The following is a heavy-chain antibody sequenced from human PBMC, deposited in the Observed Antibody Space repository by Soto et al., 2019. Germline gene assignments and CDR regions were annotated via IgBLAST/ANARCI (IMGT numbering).Heavy chain of an antibody. D-gene: IGHD1-26*01. V-gene: IGHV4-61*01. Sequence: SETLSLTCTVSGDSVSSGSYYWSWIRQPPGKGLEWIGYIYYSGSTNYNPSLKSRVTISVDTSKNQFSLKLSSVTAADTAVYYCASQSGSYTGGWFDPWGQGTLVTVSS. CDR3: ASQSGSYTGGWFDP. CDR1: GDSVSSGSYY. CDR2: IYYSGST. J-gene: IGHJ5*02.